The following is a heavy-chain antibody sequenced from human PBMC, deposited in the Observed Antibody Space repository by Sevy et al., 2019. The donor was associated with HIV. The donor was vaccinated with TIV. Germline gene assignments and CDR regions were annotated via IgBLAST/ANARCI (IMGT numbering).Heavy chain of an antibody. Sequence: GGSLRLSCTASGFAFHDHAMHWVRQVPGKGLEWVAGISWNRGNIGYGDSVKGQFTISRDNAKQSVYLDMNGLRPDDTATYYCAKDLRRGCDGINCYSYYFYFYGLDVWGQGTTVTVSS. CDR2: ISWNRGNI. CDR1: GFAFHDHA. D-gene: IGHD2-21*02. V-gene: IGHV3-9*01. CDR3: AKDLRRGCDGINCYSYYFYFYGLDV. J-gene: IGHJ6*02.